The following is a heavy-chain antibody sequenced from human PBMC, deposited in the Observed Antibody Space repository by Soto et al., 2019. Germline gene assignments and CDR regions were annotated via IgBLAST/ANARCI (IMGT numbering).Heavy chain of an antibody. V-gene: IGHV3-21*01. D-gene: IGHD6-19*01. CDR3: ARWTYSSGRYGDY. CDR2: ISSSSSNI. Sequence: EVQLVESGGGLVKPGGSLRLSCAASGFTFSSYSMNWVRQAPGKGLAWVSSISSSSSNIYYADSVKGRFTISRDNAKNSLYRQMNSLRAEGTAVYYCARWTYSSGRYGDYWGQGTLVTVSS. CDR1: GFTFSSYS. J-gene: IGHJ4*02.